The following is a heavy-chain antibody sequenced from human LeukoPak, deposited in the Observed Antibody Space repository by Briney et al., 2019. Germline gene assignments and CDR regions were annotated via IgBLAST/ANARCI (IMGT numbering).Heavy chain of an antibody. CDR3: AKEKDSGYYYFDY. D-gene: IGHD3-22*01. J-gene: IGHJ4*02. V-gene: IGHV3-23*01. CDR2: NSGSGGSA. Sequence: GGSLRLSCAASGFTFSSYAMSWVRQAPGNGLELVSTNSGSGGSAYYADSVTGRFTISRDNSKNTLYHKINRLRAEDTALYYCAKEKDSGYYYFDYWGQGTLVTVSS. CDR1: GFTFSSYA.